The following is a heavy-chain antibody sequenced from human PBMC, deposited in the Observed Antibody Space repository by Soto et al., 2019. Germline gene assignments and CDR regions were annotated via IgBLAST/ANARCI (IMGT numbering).Heavy chain of an antibody. J-gene: IGHJ5*02. Sequence: QVQLVQSGAEVKKPGASVKVSCKSSGYTFTSYPIYWVRQAPGQRLEWMGWINADNGNTKYSQNFEGRVTITRDTAASTASGEEGSLRSEDPAVYYCARARGGIIGAWDQATLVTLPS. V-gene: IGHV1-3*01. D-gene: IGHD2-21*01. CDR2: INADNGNT. CDR3: ARARGGIIGA. CDR1: GYTFTSYP.